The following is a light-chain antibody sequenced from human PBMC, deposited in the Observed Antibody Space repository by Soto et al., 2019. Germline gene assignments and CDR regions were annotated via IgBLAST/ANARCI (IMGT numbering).Light chain of an antibody. J-gene: IGKJ1*01. V-gene: IGKV3-20*01. CDR2: GAS. CDR1: QSVSSTY. CDR3: QQYGGSRWT. Sequence: EIVLTQSPGTLSLSPGERATLSCRASQSVSSTYLAWYQQKPGQAPMLLIYGASNRATGIPDRFSGSGSGTDFTLTISRLEHEDVAVYYCQQYGGSRWTFGQGTRVDI.